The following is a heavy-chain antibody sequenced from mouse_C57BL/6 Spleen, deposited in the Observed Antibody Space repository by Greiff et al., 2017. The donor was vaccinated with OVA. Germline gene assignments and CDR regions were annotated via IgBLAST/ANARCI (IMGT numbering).Heavy chain of an antibody. CDR2: IWTGGGT. V-gene: IGHV2-9-1*01. J-gene: IGHJ1*03. CDR1: GFSLTSYA. CDR3: ARNGDHYDYDWYFDV. Sequence: VKLMESGPGLVAPSQSLSITCTVSGFSLTSYAISWVRQPPGKGLEWLGVIWTGGGTNYNSALKSRLSISKDNSKSQVFLKMNSLQTDDTARYYCARNGDHYDYDWYFDVWGTGTTVTVSS. D-gene: IGHD2-4*01.